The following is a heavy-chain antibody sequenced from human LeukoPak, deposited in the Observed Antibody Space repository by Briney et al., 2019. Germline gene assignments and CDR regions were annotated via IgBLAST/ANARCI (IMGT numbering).Heavy chain of an antibody. J-gene: IGHJ6*03. CDR3: ARDVGYSPRGTYYMDV. CDR2: ISPNSGGT. D-gene: IGHD5-18*01. CDR1: GYTFTAYY. Sequence: ASVKVSCKASGYTFTAYYIHWVRQAPGQGLEWMGWISPNSGGTNYAQRLQGRVTMTRDTSISTAYMELSRLRSDDTAVYYCARDVGYSPRGTYYMDVWGKGTTVTVSS. V-gene: IGHV1-2*02.